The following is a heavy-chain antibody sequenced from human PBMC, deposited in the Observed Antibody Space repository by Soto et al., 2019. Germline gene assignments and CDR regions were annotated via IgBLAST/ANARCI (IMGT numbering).Heavy chain of an antibody. J-gene: IGHJ6*04. CDR3: ARYGQIVGDYNYYYGMDV. D-gene: IGHD1-26*01. V-gene: IGHV1-18*01. Sequence: SLKASCKASGYTFNSYSISWARLTVGQGLERMGWTSAYNGNTNYAQKLQGRVTMTTDTSTSTAYMELRSLRSDDTAVYYCARYGQIVGDYNYYYGMDVWGRGTTVSVSS. CDR1: GYTFNSYS. CDR2: TSAYNGNT.